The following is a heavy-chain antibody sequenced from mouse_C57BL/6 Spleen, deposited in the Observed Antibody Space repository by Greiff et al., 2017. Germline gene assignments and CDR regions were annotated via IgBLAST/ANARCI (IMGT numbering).Heavy chain of an antibody. CDR1: GYTFTSYW. CDR3: ANSNSFAY. V-gene: IGHV1-59*01. CDR2: IDPSDSYT. J-gene: IGHJ3*01. Sequence: VQLQQPGAELVRPGTSVKLSCKASGYTFTSYWMHWVKQRPGQGLEWIGVIDPSDSYTNYNQKFKGKATLTVDTSSSTAYMQLSSLTSEDSAVYYCANSNSFAYWGQGTLVTVSA. D-gene: IGHD2-5*01.